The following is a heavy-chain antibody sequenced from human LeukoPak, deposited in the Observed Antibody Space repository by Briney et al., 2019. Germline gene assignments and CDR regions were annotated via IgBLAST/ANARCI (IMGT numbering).Heavy chain of an antibody. CDR1: GGSISSYY. Sequence: SETLSLTCTVSGGSISSYYWSWIRQPPGKGLEWIGYIHYSGSTNYNPSLKSRVTISVDTSKNQLSLKLSSVTAADTAVYYCAKVLNYGSGSYSSTYGMDVWGQGTTVTVSS. J-gene: IGHJ6*02. D-gene: IGHD3-10*01. V-gene: IGHV4-59*01. CDR2: IHYSGST. CDR3: AKVLNYGSGSYSSTYGMDV.